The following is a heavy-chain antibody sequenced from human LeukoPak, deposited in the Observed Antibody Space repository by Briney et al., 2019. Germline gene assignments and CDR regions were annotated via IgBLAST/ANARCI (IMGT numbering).Heavy chain of an antibody. J-gene: IGHJ4*02. V-gene: IGHV1-69-2*01. D-gene: IGHD6-13*01. Sequence: LTLSRTLSVYTFTDHFMHWIKQAPGTGLEWVGRLDPEDGETRDAEKFQGRVTITADTSTDTAYIELSGLIPYDTAMYHGVTCTRLDSCIALKFDHWGQGTLVRVSS. CDR2: LDPEDGET. CDR3: VTCTRLDSCIALKFDH. CDR1: VYTFTDHF.